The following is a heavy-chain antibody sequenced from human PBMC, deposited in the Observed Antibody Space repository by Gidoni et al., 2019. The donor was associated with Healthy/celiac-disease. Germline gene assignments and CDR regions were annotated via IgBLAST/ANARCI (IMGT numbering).Heavy chain of an antibody. Sequence: QVQLVASGGGVVQPGRSMRLSCAAAGFTFSSRGMHWVRQAPGKGLEWVAVIWYDGSNKYYADSVKGRFTISRDNSKNTLYLQMNSLRAEDTAVYYCARDHQRYCSGGSCSLIDYWGQGTLVTVSS. CDR3: ARDHQRYCSGGSCSLIDY. D-gene: IGHD2-15*01. V-gene: IGHV3-33*01. CDR1: GFTFSSRG. CDR2: IWYDGSNK. J-gene: IGHJ4*02.